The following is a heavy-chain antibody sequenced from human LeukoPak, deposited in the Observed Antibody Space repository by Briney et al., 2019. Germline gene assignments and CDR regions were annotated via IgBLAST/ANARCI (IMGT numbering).Heavy chain of an antibody. J-gene: IGHJ4*02. CDR3: ARDGGLQSHFDY. D-gene: IGHD5-24*01. Sequence: PSETLSLTCSVFGDSFNEYYWNWVRQPPGKGLQWIGYTYHNGNSNNNPSLKGRLTISVDTAKNQFSLKLTSVTAADTAVYYCARDGGLQSHFDYWGQGALVTVSS. CDR2: TYHNGNS. CDR1: GDSFNEYY. V-gene: IGHV4-59*01.